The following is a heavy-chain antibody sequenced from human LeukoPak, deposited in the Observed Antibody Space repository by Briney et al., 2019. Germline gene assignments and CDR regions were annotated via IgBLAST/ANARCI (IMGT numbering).Heavy chain of an antibody. Sequence: KSGPTLVKPTQTLTLTCTFSGFSLSTSGVGVGWIRQPPGKALEWLALIYWDDDKRYSPSLKSRLTITKDTSKNQVVLTMTNMDPVDTATYYCAHMIHYHDSSGYLVTVKVPDYWGQGTLVTVSS. CDR1: GFSLSTSGVG. J-gene: IGHJ4*02. CDR3: AHMIHYHDSSGYLVTVKVPDY. CDR2: IYWDDDK. D-gene: IGHD3-22*01. V-gene: IGHV2-5*02.